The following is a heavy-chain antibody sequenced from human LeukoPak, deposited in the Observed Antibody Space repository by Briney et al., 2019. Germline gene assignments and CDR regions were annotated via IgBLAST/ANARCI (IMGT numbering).Heavy chain of an antibody. V-gene: IGHV4-59*01. CDR2: IYYSGST. Sequence: YPSETLSLTCTVSGGSISSYYWSWIRQPPGKGLEWIGYIYYSGSTNYNPSLKSRVTISVDTSKNQFSLKLSSVTAADTAVYYCARENGYRYDYWGQGALVTVSS. CDR3: ARENGYRYDY. J-gene: IGHJ4*02. CDR1: GGSISSYY. D-gene: IGHD5-18*01.